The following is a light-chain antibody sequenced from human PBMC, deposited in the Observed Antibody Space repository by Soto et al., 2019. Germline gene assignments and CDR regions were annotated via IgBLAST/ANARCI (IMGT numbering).Light chain of an antibody. J-gene: IGKJ4*01. Sequence: EIVLTQSPGTLSLSPGERATLSCRASQSVSSSYLAWYQQKPGQAPRPLIYGASSRATGIPDRFSGSGSGTDFTLTISRLEPEDFAVYYCQQYGSSPLALTFGGGTKVDIK. V-gene: IGKV3-20*01. CDR1: QSVSSSY. CDR3: QQYGSSPLALT. CDR2: GAS.